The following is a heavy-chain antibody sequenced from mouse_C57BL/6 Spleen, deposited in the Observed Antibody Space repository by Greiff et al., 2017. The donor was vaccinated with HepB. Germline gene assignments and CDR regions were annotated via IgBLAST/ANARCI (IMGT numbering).Heavy chain of an antibody. J-gene: IGHJ3*01. CDR2: IHPNSGST. CDR1: GYTFTSYW. CDR3: ARLYDYYAFAY. D-gene: IGHD2-4*01. V-gene: IGHV1-64*01. Sequence: QVQLQQPGAELVKPGASVKLSCKASGYTFTSYWMHWVKQRPGQGLEWIGMIHPNSGSTNYNEKFKSKATLTVDKSSSTAYMQLSSMTSEDSAVFYCARLYDYYAFAYWGHGTLVTVSA.